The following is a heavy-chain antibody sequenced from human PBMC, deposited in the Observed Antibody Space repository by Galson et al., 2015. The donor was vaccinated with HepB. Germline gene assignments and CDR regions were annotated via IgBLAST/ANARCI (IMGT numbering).Heavy chain of an antibody. CDR3: ARGEQRGLRYFDWLL. V-gene: IGHV1-69*10. CDR2: IIPILGIA. CDR1: GGTFSSYA. Sequence: SVKVSCKASGGTFSSYAISWVRQAPGQGLEWMGGIIPILGIANYAQKFQGRVTITADKSTSTAYMELSSLRSEDTAVYYCARGEQRGLRYFDWLLWGQGTLVTVSS. J-gene: IGHJ4*02. D-gene: IGHD3-9*01.